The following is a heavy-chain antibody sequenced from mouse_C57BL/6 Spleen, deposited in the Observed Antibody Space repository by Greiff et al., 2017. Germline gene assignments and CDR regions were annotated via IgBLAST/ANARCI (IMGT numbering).Heavy chain of an antibody. CDR3: TRWVLDV. CDR2: IDPETGGT. J-gene: IGHJ1*03. Sequence: VQLQQSGAELVRPGASVTLSCKASGYTFTDYEMHWVKQTPVHGLEWIGAIDPETGGTAYNQKFTGKAILTADKSANTAYMQLRSLTSEYSAGYYCTRWVLDVWGKGTTVTVSS. V-gene: IGHV1-15*01. CDR1: GYTFTDYE.